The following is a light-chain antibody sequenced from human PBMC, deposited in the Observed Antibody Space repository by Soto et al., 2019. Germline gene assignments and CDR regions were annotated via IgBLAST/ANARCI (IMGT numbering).Light chain of an antibody. CDR3: CLHAGPDTFYV. CDR1: SSDVGSYNL. V-gene: IGLV2-23*02. Sequence: QSALTQPASVSGSPGQSITVSCTGTSSDVGSYNLVSWYQQHPGKAPKLMIYEVSERPSGVSNRFSGSKSGNTASLTISGLQAEDEADYYCCLHAGPDTFYVFGTGTKLTVL. CDR2: EVS. J-gene: IGLJ1*01.